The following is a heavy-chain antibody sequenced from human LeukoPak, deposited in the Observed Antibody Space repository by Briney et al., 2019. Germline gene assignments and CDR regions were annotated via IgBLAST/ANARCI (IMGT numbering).Heavy chain of an antibody. J-gene: IGHJ4*02. CDR3: ARTRFGELLGSYYFAY. V-gene: IGHV1-18*01. CDR1: GYTFTSYG. Sequence: ASVKVSCKASGYTFTSYGISWVRQAPGQGLEWMGGISAYNGNTNYAQKLQGRVTMTTDTSTSTAYMELRSLRSDDPAVYYCARTRFGELLGSYYFAYWGQGTLLTVSS. D-gene: IGHD3-10*01. CDR2: ISAYNGNT.